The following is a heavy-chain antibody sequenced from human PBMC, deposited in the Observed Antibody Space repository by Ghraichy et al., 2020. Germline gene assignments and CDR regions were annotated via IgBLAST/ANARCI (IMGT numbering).Heavy chain of an antibody. D-gene: IGHD6-13*01. CDR1: GFSFSNSW. CDR2: IKPDGSQK. V-gene: IGHV3-7*04. J-gene: IGHJ4*02. CDR3: ARDRSSSWYPYLDY. Sequence: GGSRLSCAASGFSFSNSWMSWVRQAPGRGLEWVANIKPDGSQKYYVDSVKGRITISRDNAKNSLFLQMNSLRAEDTAVYYCARDRSSSWYPYLDYWGQGTPVTVST.